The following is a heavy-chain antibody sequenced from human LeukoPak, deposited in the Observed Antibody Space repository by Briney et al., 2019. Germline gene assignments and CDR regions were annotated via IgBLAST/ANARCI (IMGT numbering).Heavy chain of an antibody. D-gene: IGHD1-14*01. CDR3: ARDWDGNLDY. V-gene: IGHV3-48*02. J-gene: IGHJ4*02. CDR2: ISSSSSTI. Sequence: GGSLRLSCAASGFTFSSYAMNWVRQAPGKGLEWVSYISSSSSTIHYADSAKGRFTISRDTAQNSLYLQMNSLRDEKTAVYYCARDWDGNLDYWGQGTLVTVSS. CDR1: GFTFSSYA.